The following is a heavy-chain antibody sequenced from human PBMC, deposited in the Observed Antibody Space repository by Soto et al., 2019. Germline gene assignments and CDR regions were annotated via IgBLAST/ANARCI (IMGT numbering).Heavy chain of an antibody. Sequence: TSETLSLTCTVSGGSVSSGSYYWSWIRQPPGKGLEWIGYIYYSGSTNYNPSLKSRVTISVDTSKDQFSLKLSSVTAADTAVYYCARDSWSGYYDYYYYYGMDVWGQGTTVTVSS. V-gene: IGHV4-61*01. CDR1: GGSVSSGSYY. J-gene: IGHJ6*02. CDR2: IYYSGST. D-gene: IGHD3-3*01. CDR3: ARDSWSGYYDYYYYYGMDV.